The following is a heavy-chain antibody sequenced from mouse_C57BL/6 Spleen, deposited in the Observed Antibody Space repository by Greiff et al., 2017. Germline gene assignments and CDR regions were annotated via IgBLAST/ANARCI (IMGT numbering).Heavy chain of an antibody. CDR3: ARTVVVATDYAMDY. Sequence: QVQLKESGPELVKPGASVKISCKASGYAFSSSWMNWVKQRPGKGLEWIGRIYPGDGDTNYNGKFKGKATLTADKSSSTAYMQLSSLTSEDSAVYFCARTVVVATDYAMDYWGQGTSVTVSS. CDR1: GYAFSSSW. V-gene: IGHV1-82*01. D-gene: IGHD1-1*01. CDR2: IYPGDGDT. J-gene: IGHJ4*01.